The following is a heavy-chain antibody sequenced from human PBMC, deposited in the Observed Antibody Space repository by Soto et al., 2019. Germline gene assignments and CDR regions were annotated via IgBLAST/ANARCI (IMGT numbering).Heavy chain of an antibody. CDR2: IYWDDDK. D-gene: IGHD2-8*02. CDR1: GFSLSTHGVG. CDR3: AHAMLYCTGGSCSTWFDS. Sequence: QITLKESGPTLVKPTQTLTLTCTFSGFSLSTHGVGVGWVRQPAGKALEWLALIYWDDDKRYSASLNSRLTTTKETSKNQVVRTMTNMDPVDTATYYFAHAMLYCTGGSCSTWFDSWGQGTVVTVSS. J-gene: IGHJ5*01. V-gene: IGHV2-5*02.